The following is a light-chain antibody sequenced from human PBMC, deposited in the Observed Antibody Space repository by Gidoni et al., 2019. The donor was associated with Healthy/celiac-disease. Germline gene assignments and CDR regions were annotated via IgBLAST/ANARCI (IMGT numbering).Light chain of an antibody. V-gene: IGKV2-30*01. CDR1: QSLVYSDRNTY. J-gene: IGKJ2*01. CDR2: KVS. Sequence: DLALTHSLFSPPVTLGHPASISCRCSQSLVYSDRNTYLNWFQQRPGQSPRRLIYKVSNRDSGVPDRFSGSGSGTGFTLKISRVEAEDVGVYYCMQTTHWLYTFGQGTKLEIK. CDR3: MQTTHWLYT.